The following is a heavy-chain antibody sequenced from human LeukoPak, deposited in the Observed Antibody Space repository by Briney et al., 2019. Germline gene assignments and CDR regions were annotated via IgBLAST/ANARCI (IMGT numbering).Heavy chain of an antibody. D-gene: IGHD5-24*01. CDR1: GDSFSSHY. CDR3: AGDGYKVPI. Sequence: PSETLSLTCAVSGDSFSSHYWTWIRQPPGKGLEWIGYISYIGSTNYNPSLKSRVTISIDTSKNQFSPKLSSVTAADTAVYYCAGDGYKVPIWGQGTMVTVSS. V-gene: IGHV4-59*11. CDR2: ISYIGST. J-gene: IGHJ3*02.